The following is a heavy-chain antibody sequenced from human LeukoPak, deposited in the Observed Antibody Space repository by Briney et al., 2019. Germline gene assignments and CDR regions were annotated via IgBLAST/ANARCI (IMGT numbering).Heavy chain of an antibody. J-gene: IGHJ4*02. CDR3: ARINYDYVWGSYPLYYFDY. D-gene: IGHD3-16*01. CDR2: INHSGST. CDR1: GGSFSGYY. V-gene: IGHV4-34*01. Sequence: PSETLSLTCAVYGGSFSGYYWSWIRQPPGKGLEWIGEINHSGSTNYNPSLKSRVTISVDTSKNQFSPKLSSVTAADTAVYYCARINYDYVWGSYPLYYFDYWGQGTLVTVSS.